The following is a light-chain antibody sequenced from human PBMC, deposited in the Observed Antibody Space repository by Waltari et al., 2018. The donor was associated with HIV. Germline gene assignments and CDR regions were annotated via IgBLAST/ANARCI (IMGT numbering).Light chain of an antibody. CDR1: SGPVSTSYY. Sequence: QTVVTQEPSFSVSPGGTVTLTCCLSSGPVSTSYYPSWYQQTPGQAPRTPIYSTNTRSSGVPDRFSGSILGNKAALTITGAQADDESDYYCVLFMGNGIWVFGGGTKLTVL. CDR3: VLFMGNGIWV. CDR2: STN. J-gene: IGLJ3*02. V-gene: IGLV8-61*01.